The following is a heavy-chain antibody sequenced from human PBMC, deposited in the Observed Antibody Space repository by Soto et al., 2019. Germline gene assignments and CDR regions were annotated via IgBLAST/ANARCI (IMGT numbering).Heavy chain of an antibody. CDR3: ASDLFYHCSCSSPSHCFDF. CDR1: GFTFTNYV. J-gene: IGHJ4*02. V-gene: IGHV1-3*01. D-gene: IGHD2-15*01. CDR2: IHAGSGNT. Sequence: ASVKVSCKGSGFTFTNYVLYWVRQAPGLRLEWMGWIHAGSGNTKYSEKFQGRVTITADAPASTVYLELSSLRSEDAAVYYCASDLFYHCSCSSPSHCFDFWGRVSLVTVSS.